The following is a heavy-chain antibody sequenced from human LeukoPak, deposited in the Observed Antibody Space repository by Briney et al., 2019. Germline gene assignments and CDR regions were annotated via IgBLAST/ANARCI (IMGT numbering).Heavy chain of an antibody. Sequence: GGSLRLSCAASGFTFGNAWMTWVRQAPGKGLEWVSYISSSGRTIYYADSVKGRFTISRDNAKNSLYLQMNSLRVEDTAVYYCASYSGSYPHPGYWGQGTLVTVSS. CDR1: GFTFGNAW. CDR2: ISSSGRTI. CDR3: ASYSGSYPHPGY. J-gene: IGHJ4*02. D-gene: IGHD1-26*01. V-gene: IGHV3-48*04.